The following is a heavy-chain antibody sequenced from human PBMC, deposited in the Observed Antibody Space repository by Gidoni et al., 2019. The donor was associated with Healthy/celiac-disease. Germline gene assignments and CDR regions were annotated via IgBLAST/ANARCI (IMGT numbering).Heavy chain of an antibody. D-gene: IGHD2-15*01. CDR2: IWYDGSNK. CDR3: ARDPLVAARNYYYYYYMDV. J-gene: IGHJ6*03. V-gene: IGHV3-33*01. CDR1: GFTFSSYG. Sequence: GVVQPGRSLRLSCAASGFTFSSYGMHWVRQAPGKGLEWVAVIWYDGSNKYYADSVKGRFTISRYNSKNTLYLQMNSLRAEDTAVYYCARDPLVAARNYYYYYYMDVWGKGTTVTVSS.